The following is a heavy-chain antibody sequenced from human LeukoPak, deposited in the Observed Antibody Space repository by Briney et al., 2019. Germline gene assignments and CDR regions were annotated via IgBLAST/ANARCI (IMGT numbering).Heavy chain of an antibody. CDR3: ARDGQYYDSSGYTDY. V-gene: IGHV3-30-3*01. D-gene: IGHD3-22*01. CDR1: EFTFSSYA. J-gene: IGHJ4*02. CDR2: ISYDGSNK. Sequence: GGSLRLSCAASEFTFSSYAMHWVRQAPGKGLEWVAVISYDGSNKYYADSVKGRFTISRDNSKNTLYLQMNSLRAEDTAVYYCARDGQYYDSSGYTDYWGQGTLVTVSS.